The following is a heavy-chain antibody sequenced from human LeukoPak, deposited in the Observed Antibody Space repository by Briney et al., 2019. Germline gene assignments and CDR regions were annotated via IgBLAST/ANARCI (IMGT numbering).Heavy chain of an antibody. CDR2: INPNSGGT. J-gene: IGHJ4*02. CDR1: GYTFTCYY. CDR3: ARAGHYYGSGSGGFDY. D-gene: IGHD3-10*01. Sequence: ASVKVSCKSSGYTFTCYYMHWVRQAPGQGLEWMGWINPNSGGTNYAQKFQGRVTMTRDTSISTAYMELSRLRSDDTAVYYCARAGHYYGSGSGGFDYWGQGTLVTVSS. V-gene: IGHV1-2*02.